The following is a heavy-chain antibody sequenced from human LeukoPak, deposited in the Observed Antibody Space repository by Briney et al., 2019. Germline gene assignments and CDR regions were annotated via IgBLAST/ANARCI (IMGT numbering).Heavy chain of an antibody. J-gene: IGHJ4*02. Sequence: ASVKVSCKASGGTFSSYAISWVRQAPGQGLEWMGWINLNSGGTNYAQKFQGRVTMTRDTSISTAYMELSRLRSDDTAVYYCAIARIGDYFDYSGQGTLVTVFS. V-gene: IGHV1-2*02. CDR1: GGTFSSYA. CDR3: AIARIGDYFDY. D-gene: IGHD3-10*01. CDR2: INLNSGGT.